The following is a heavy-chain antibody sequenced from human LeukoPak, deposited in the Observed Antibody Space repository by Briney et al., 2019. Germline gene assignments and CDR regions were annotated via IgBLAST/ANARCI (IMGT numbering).Heavy chain of an antibody. D-gene: IGHD1-14*01. CDR3: ARDLGPYKLPDHDAFDI. J-gene: IGHJ3*02. CDR1: GYTFTSYG. V-gene: IGHV1-18*01. Sequence: ASVKVSCKASGYTFTSYGISWVRQAPGQGLEWMGWISAYNGNTNYAQKLQGRVTMTTDTSTSTAYMELRSLRSDDTAVYYCARDLGPYKLPDHDAFDIWGQGTMVTVSS. CDR2: ISAYNGNT.